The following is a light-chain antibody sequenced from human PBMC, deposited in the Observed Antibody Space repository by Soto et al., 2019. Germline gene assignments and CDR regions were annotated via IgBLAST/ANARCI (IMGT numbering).Light chain of an antibody. J-gene: IGLJ1*01. Sequence: QSVLTQPPSASGTPGQRVTISCSGSSSNIGNSTLNWYQQLPGTAPKLLIYSNNQRPSGVSDRFSGSKSGTSASLAISWLQSEDEADYYCAAWDDSLNGYVFGTGTKVTVL. V-gene: IGLV1-44*01. CDR3: AAWDDSLNGYV. CDR2: SNN. CDR1: SSNIGNST.